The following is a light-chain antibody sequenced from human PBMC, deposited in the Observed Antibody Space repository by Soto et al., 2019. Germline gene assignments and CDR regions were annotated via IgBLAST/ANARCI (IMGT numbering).Light chain of an antibody. Sequence: QSVLTQPPSASGTPGQRVTISCSGSSSNVGSNTVNWYQQLPGTAPKLLVYNNNQQPSGVPARFSGSKSCTSASLAISWLQSEEEADYYCAAWDDSLNGLVFGTGTKLTVL. CDR1: SSNVGSNT. V-gene: IGLV1-44*01. J-gene: IGLJ1*01. CDR2: NNN. CDR3: AAWDDSLNGLV.